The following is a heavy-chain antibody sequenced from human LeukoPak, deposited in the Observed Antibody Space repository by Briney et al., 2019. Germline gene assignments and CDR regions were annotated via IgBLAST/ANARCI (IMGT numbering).Heavy chain of an antibody. CDR2: ISGSGGST. V-gene: IGHV3-23*01. CDR3: ARHIVVVPAATLGRYFDL. CDR1: GFTFSSYA. D-gene: IGHD2-2*01. J-gene: IGHJ2*01. Sequence: PGGSLRLSCAAPGFTFSSYAMSWVRQAPGKGLEWVSAISGSGGSTYYADSVKGRFTISRDNSKNTLYLQMNSLRAEDTAVYYCARHIVVVPAATLGRYFDLWGHGTLVTVSS.